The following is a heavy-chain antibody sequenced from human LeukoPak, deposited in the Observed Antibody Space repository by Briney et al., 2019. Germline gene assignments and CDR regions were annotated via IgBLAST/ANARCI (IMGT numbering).Heavy chain of an antibody. J-gene: IGHJ4*02. D-gene: IGHD3-22*01. CDR2: IRYDGSNK. CDR3: ANDFSVYYHDSRVLDY. CDR1: GFTFRSYG. V-gene: IGHV3-30*02. Sequence: GSLRLSCAASGFTFRSYGMHWVRQAPGKGLEWVAFIRYDGSNKYCTDSVKGRFTISRDNSKNTLYLQMNSLRAEDTAVYYCANDFSVYYHDSRVLDYWGQGTLVTVSS.